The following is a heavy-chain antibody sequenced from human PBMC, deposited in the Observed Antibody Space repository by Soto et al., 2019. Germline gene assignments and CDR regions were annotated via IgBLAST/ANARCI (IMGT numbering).Heavy chain of an antibody. Sequence: GGSLGLSCATFGFPFSRYPIHWVRQAPGKGLEWVAGISFDETNKKYADSVRGRFTVSRDNSMSTIYLQMDSLETDDTAAYFCAREEPHPAPLVFWGQGTQVTVSS. J-gene: IGHJ4*02. CDR3: AREEPHPAPLVF. V-gene: IGHV3-30-3*01. CDR1: GFPFSRYP. CDR2: ISFDETNK.